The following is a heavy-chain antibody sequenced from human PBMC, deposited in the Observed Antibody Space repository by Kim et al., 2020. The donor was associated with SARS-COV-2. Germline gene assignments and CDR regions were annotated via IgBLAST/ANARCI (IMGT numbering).Heavy chain of an antibody. CDR3: LGGYYFDY. V-gene: IGHV1-3*01. Sequence: GNGNTKYSQKFQGRVTFTRDTSASTAYMERSSLRSEDSAVYYCLGGYYFDYWGQGTLITVSS. CDR2: GNGNT. D-gene: IGHD2-15*01. J-gene: IGHJ4*02.